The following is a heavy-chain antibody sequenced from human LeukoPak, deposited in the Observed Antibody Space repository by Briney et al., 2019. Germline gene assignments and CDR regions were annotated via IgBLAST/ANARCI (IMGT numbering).Heavy chain of an antibody. CDR2: ISGSGGST. V-gene: IGHV3-23*01. CDR3: AKQVGYTYGYIDY. J-gene: IGHJ4*02. Sequence: GGSLRLSCAASGFIFSSYAMSWVRQAPGKGLEWVSVISGSGGSTYYADSVKGRFTISRDNSENTLYLQMNSLRPEDTAVYYCAKQVGYTYGYIDYWGQGTLVTVSS. D-gene: IGHD5-18*01. CDR1: GFIFSSYA.